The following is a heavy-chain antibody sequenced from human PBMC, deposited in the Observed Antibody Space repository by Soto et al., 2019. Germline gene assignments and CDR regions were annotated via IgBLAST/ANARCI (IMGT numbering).Heavy chain of an antibody. CDR1: GFTFSSYA. D-gene: IGHD5-18*01. Sequence: GGSLRLSCAASGFTFSSYAMSWVRQAPGKGLEWVSAISGSGGSTYYADSVKGRFTISRDNSKNTLYLQMNSLRAEDTAVYYSATLDTAEIQTAAYWGQGTLVTVS. V-gene: IGHV3-23*01. J-gene: IGHJ4*02. CDR2: ISGSGGST. CDR3: ATLDTAEIQTAAY.